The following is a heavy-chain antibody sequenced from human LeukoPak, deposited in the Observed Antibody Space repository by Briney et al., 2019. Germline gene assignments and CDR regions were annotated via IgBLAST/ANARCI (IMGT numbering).Heavy chain of an antibody. CDR3: AKDSTSSKKGALDI. CDR2: ISGSGGST. D-gene: IGHD2-2*01. CDR1: GFTFSSYA. Sequence: GGSLRLSCAASGFTFSSYAMSWVRQAPGKGLEWVSAISGSGGSTYYADSVKGRFIISRDNSKNTLYLQMNSLTAEDTAVYYCAKDSTSSKKGALDIWGQGTMVTVSS. J-gene: IGHJ3*02. V-gene: IGHV3-23*01.